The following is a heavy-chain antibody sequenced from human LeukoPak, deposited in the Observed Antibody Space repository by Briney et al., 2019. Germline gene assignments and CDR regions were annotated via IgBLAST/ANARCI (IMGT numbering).Heavy chain of an antibody. CDR2: INYSGST. CDR3: ARARLSIVRGITNFDY. D-gene: IGHD3-10*01. CDR1: GGSISSSTYY. Sequence: SRTLSLTCTVSGGSISSSTYYWGWIRQPPGKGLEWIGSINYSGSTFYNPSLKSRVTISVDTSKNQFSLILSSVTAADTAVYFCARARLSIVRGITNFDYWGQGTVVTVSS. J-gene: IGHJ4*02. V-gene: IGHV4-39*01.